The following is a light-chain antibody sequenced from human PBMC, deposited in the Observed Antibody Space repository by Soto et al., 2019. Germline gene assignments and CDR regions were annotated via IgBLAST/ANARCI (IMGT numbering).Light chain of an antibody. CDR2: ATS. V-gene: IGKV3D-20*02. J-gene: IGKJ1*01. CDR3: QQSSNCPRP. Sequence: ENLLTQCPGTRRVSPGDRATLSCRASQSVDSTYLAWYQQKPDHSPRPPTYATSTRAAGIPDRFSGGGSGKDLPLTTGGLQSQDFAVYYCQQSSNCPRPFGQGTKV. CDR1: QSVDSTY.